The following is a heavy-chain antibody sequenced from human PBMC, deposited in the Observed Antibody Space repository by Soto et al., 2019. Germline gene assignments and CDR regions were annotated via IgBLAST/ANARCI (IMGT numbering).Heavy chain of an antibody. CDR3: ATYSGYDSRYYGMDV. D-gene: IGHD5-12*01. CDR1: GFTVSSDY. V-gene: IGHV3-15*01. CDR2: IKAKPDGGTV. J-gene: IGHJ6*02. Sequence: GGSLRLSCTASGFTVSSDYMSWVRQAPGKGLEWVGRIKAKPDGGTVDYAAPVKGRFTISRDDSKSTLYLQMNSLKTEDTAVYYCATYSGYDSRYYGMDVWGQGTTVTVSS.